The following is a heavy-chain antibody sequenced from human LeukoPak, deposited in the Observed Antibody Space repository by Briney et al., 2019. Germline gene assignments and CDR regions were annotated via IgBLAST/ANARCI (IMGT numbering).Heavy chain of an antibody. D-gene: IGHD6-19*01. Sequence: GGSLRLSCAAFGFTFSSYAMSWVRQAPGKGLEWGSPISGSGSSTYYADSVKGRFTISRDNSKNRLYLQMNGLRAEDTAVYYCAKGVAVASPYYFDYWGQGTLVTVSS. CDR2: ISGSGSST. CDR1: GFTFSSYA. V-gene: IGHV3-23*01. J-gene: IGHJ4*02. CDR3: AKGVAVASPYYFDY.